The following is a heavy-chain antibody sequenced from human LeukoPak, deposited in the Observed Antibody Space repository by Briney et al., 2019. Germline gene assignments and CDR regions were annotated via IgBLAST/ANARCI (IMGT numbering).Heavy chain of an antibody. D-gene: IGHD3-3*02. Sequence: PGGSLRLSCAASGFTVSSTYMSWVRQAPGKGLEWVPLIYSDGSTFYADSVKGRFTISRDNSKNTLYLQMSSLRAEDTAVYYCARDSSSFPNYFDYWGQGTLVTVSS. V-gene: IGHV3-53*01. CDR1: GFTVSSTY. CDR3: ARDSSSFPNYFDY. J-gene: IGHJ4*02. CDR2: IYSDGST.